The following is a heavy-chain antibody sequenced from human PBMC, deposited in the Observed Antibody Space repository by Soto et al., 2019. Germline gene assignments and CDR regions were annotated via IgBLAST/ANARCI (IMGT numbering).Heavy chain of an antibody. D-gene: IGHD6-13*01. CDR2: ISSSSSTI. Sequence: GGSLRLSCAASGFTFSSYSMNWVRQAPGKGLEWVSYISSSSSTIYYADSVKGRFTISRDNAKNSLYLQMNSLRDEDTAVYYCARERGSRYSSTYGEVWGQGTTVTVSS. CDR1: GFTFSSYS. V-gene: IGHV3-48*02. CDR3: ARERGSRYSSTYGEV. J-gene: IGHJ6*02.